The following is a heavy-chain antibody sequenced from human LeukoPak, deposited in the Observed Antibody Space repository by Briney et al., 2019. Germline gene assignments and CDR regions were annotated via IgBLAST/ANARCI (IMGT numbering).Heavy chain of an antibody. Sequence: GASVKVSCKASGYTFTSYGISWVRQAPGQGLECMGWISAYNGNTNYAQKLQGRVTMTTDTSTSTAYMELRSLRSDDTAVYYCARYCSSTSCYHDAFDIWGQGTMVTVSS. CDR2: ISAYNGNT. D-gene: IGHD2-2*01. V-gene: IGHV1-18*01. CDR3: ARYCSSTSCYHDAFDI. J-gene: IGHJ3*02. CDR1: GYTFTSYG.